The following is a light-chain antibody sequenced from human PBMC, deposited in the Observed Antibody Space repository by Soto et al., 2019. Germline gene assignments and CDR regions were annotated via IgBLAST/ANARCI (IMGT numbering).Light chain of an antibody. Sequence: QSALTQPRSVSGSPGQSVTISCTGTSSDVGGYNYVSWYQQHPGKAPKVMIYDVSERPSGVPDRFSGSKSGNTASLTISGXXXXXXXXXYCCSYAGSPRYVLGTGTKVTVX. CDR2: DVS. CDR1: SSDVGGYNY. V-gene: IGLV2-11*01. J-gene: IGLJ1*01. CDR3: CSYAGSPRYV.